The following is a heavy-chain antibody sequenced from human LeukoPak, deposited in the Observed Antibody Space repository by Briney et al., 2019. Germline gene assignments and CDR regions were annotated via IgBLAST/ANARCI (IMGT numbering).Heavy chain of an antibody. CDR3: ARVGRYCSSTSCYYYYYMDV. D-gene: IGHD2-2*01. CDR2: IYSGGST. Sequence: GGSLRLSCAASGFTVSSNYMTWVRQAPGQGLEWVSVIYSGGSTYYADSVKGRFTLSRDNSMNTLYLQMNSLRPEDTAVYYCARVGRYCSSTSCYYYYYMDVWGKGTTVTVSS. J-gene: IGHJ6*03. V-gene: IGHV3-66*02. CDR1: GFTVSSNY.